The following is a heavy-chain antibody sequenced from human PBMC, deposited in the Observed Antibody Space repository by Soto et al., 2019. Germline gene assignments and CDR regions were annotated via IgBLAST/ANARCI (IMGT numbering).Heavy chain of an antibody. CDR1: GYYFPSYW. Sequence: GESLKISCKGSGYYFPSYWIGWVRQMPGKGLEWMGIFYPGAADTRYSPSFQGQVTISADKSISTAYLQWSSLKASDTAMYYCARLAAAAGTGWFDPWGQGTLVTVSS. D-gene: IGHD6-13*01. J-gene: IGHJ5*02. V-gene: IGHV5-51*01. CDR2: FYPGAADT. CDR3: ARLAAAAGTGWFDP.